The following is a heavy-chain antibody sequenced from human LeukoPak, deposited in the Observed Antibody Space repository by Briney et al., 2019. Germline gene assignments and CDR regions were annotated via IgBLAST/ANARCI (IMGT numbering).Heavy chain of an antibody. J-gene: IGHJ4*02. D-gene: IGHD3-9*01. V-gene: IGHV4-59*01. CDR1: GGSISSYY. CDR2: IYYSGST. Sequence: SETLSLTCTVSGGSISSYYWSWIRQPPGKGLEWIGYIYYSGSTNYNPSLKSRVTISVDTSKNQFSLKLSSVTAADTAVYYCAGLLTGYSTFDYWGQGTLVTVSS. CDR3: AGLLTGYSTFDY.